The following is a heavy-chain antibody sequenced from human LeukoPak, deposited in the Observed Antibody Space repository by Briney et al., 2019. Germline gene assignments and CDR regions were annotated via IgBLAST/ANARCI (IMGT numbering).Heavy chain of an antibody. V-gene: IGHV3-53*01. D-gene: IGHD5-18*01. J-gene: IGHJ4*02. Sequence: GGSLRLSCAASGFTVSSNYMSWVRQAPGKGLEWGSVIYSGGSTYYADSVKGRFTISRDNSKNTLYLQMNSLRAEDTAVYYCAGGRGGYPPNGFDYWGQGTLVTVSS. CDR3: AGGRGGYPPNGFDY. CDR1: GFTVSSNY. CDR2: IYSGGST.